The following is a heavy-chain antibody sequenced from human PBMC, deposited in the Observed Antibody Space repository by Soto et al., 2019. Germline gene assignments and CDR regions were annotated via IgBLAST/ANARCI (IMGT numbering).Heavy chain of an antibody. V-gene: IGHV4-59*01. CDR3: ARDQLEGNWFDP. CDR1: GGSISSYY. D-gene: IGHD1-1*01. J-gene: IGHJ5*02. Sequence: SETLSLTCTVSGGSISSYYWSWIRQPPGKGLEWMGYIHYSGSTNYAPSLKSRVTISVDTSKNHFSLKLSSVTAADTAVYYCARDQLEGNWFDPWGQGTLVTVSS. CDR2: IHYSGST.